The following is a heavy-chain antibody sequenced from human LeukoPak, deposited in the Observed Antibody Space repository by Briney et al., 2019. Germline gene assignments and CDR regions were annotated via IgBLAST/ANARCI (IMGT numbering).Heavy chain of an antibody. CDR3: GVVPAAMGYDY. CDR1: GYTFTSYG. Sequence: ASVKVSCKASGYTFTSYGISWVRQAPGQGLEWMGWISAYNGNTNYAQKLQGRVTMTTDTSTSTAYMELRSLRSDDTAVYYCGVVPAAMGYDYRGQGTLVTVSS. V-gene: IGHV1-18*01. J-gene: IGHJ4*02. D-gene: IGHD2-2*01. CDR2: ISAYNGNT.